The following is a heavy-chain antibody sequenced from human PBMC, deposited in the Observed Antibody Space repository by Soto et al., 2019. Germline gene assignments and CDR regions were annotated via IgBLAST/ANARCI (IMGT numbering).Heavy chain of an antibody. CDR3: TTFVYSSGWYRYFQH. CDR1: GFTFSNAW. Sequence: GGSLRLSCAASGFTFSNAWMSWVRQAPGKGLEWVGRIKSKTDGGTTDYAAPVKGRFTISRDDSKNTLYLQMNSLKTEDTAVYYCTTFVYSSGWYRYFQHWGQGTLVTVSS. J-gene: IGHJ1*01. D-gene: IGHD6-19*01. CDR2: IKSKTDGGTT. V-gene: IGHV3-15*01.